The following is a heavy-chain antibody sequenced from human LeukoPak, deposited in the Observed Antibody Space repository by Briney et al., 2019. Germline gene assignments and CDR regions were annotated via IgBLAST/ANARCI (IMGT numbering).Heavy chain of an antibody. J-gene: IGHJ4*02. Sequence: ASVKVSCKASGYTFTSYGISWVRQAPGQGLEWMGWISAYNGNTNYAQKLQGRVTMTTDTSTSTAYMELRSLRSDDTAVYYCARPTYDSSGYYSFQFPDWDQGTLVTVSS. CDR1: GYTFTSYG. D-gene: IGHD3-22*01. V-gene: IGHV1-18*01. CDR2: ISAYNGNT. CDR3: ARPTYDSSGYYSFQFPD.